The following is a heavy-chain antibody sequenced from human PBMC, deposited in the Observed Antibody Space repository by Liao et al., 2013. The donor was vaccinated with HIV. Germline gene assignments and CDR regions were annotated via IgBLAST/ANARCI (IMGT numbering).Heavy chain of an antibody. Sequence: QVQLQQWGAGLLKPSETLSLTCAVYGGSFSGYYWSWIRQPPGKGLEWIGEINHSGSTNYNPSLKSRVTISVDTSQNQFSLKLSSVTAADTAVYYCARGEYSSSSIDYWAREPWSPSPQ. V-gene: IGHV4-34*01. J-gene: IGHJ4*02. CDR1: GGSFSGYY. CDR2: INHSGST. CDR3: ARGEYSSSSIDY. D-gene: IGHD6-6*01.